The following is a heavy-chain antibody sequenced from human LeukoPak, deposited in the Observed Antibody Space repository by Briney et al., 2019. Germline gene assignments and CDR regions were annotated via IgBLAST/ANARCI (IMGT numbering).Heavy chain of an antibody. CDR3: VTFYETY. Sequence: PGGSLRLSCAASGTYWMHWVRQAPGKGLVWVSHINSDGSWTGYADSVKGRFTISKGNAKNTVSLQMNNLRAEDTAVYYCVTFYETYWGRGTLVTVSS. CDR1: GTYW. D-gene: IGHD2/OR15-2a*01. J-gene: IGHJ4*02. V-gene: IGHV3-74*01. CDR2: INSDGSWT.